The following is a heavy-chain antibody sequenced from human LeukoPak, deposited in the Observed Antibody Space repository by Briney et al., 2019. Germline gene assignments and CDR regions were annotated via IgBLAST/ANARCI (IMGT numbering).Heavy chain of an antibody. Sequence: ASVKVSCKASGYTFTGYYMHWVRQAPGQGLEWMGWVNPNSGGTNYAQKFQGRVTMTRDTSISTAYMELSRLRSDDTAVYYCAREGFWRDLGDYWGQGTLVTVSS. CDR1: GYTFTGYY. V-gene: IGHV1-2*02. CDR2: VNPNSGGT. CDR3: AREGFWRDLGDY. J-gene: IGHJ4*02. D-gene: IGHD3-3*01.